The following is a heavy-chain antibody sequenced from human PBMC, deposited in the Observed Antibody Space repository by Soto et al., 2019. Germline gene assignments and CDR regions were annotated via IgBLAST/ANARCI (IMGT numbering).Heavy chain of an antibody. V-gene: IGHV1-18*01. CDR2: ISVYNGNT. Sequence: QVQLVQSGAEVKKPGASVKVSCKASGYRFTSYGISWVRQAPGQGLEWMGWISVYNGNTNYAQKFQGRVTMTTDTATSTAYMELRSLRPDDTAVYYCARAAIGDPNWFDPWGQGTLVTVSS. J-gene: IGHJ5*02. D-gene: IGHD4-17*01. CDR3: ARAAIGDPNWFDP. CDR1: GYRFTSYG.